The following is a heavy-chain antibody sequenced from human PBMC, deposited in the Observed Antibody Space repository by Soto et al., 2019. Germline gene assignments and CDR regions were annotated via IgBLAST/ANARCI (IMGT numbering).Heavy chain of an antibody. Sequence: AASVKVSCKASGYTFTSYGISWVRQAPGQGLEWMGWISGHNGNTKYAQKVQGRVTMTTDTFTSTAYMELRSLRTDDTAFYYCARDNELLTGYPDYWGQGTLVTVSS. D-gene: IGHD3-9*01. V-gene: IGHV1-18*04. CDR2: ISGHNGNT. J-gene: IGHJ4*02. CDR3: ARDNELLTGYPDY. CDR1: GYTFTSYG.